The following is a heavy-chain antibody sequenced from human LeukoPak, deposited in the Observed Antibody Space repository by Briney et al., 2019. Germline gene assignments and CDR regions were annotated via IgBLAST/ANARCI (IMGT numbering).Heavy chain of an antibody. J-gene: IGHJ2*01. D-gene: IGHD3-10*01. CDR3: AREGSRYFDL. V-gene: IGHV3-30-3*01. CDR2: ISYDGSNK. CDR1: GFTFSSYA. Sequence: PGRSLRRSCAASGFTFSSYAMHWVRQAPGKGLEWVAVISYDGSNKYYADSVKGRFTISRDNSKNTLYLQMNSLRAEDTAVYYCAREGSRYFDLWGRGTLVTVSS.